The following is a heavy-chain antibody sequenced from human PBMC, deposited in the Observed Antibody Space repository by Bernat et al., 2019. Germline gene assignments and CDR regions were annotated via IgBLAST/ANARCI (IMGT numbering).Heavy chain of an antibody. V-gene: IGHV4-39*02. J-gene: IGHJ6*02. Sequence: QLQLQESGPGLVKPSETLSLTCTVSGGSISSSSYYWGWIRQPPGKGLEWIGSIYYSGSTYYNPSLKSRVTISVETSKNQFSLKLSSVTAADTAVYYCARERNDFWSGYYRLYGMDVWGQGTTVTVSS. D-gene: IGHD3-3*01. CDR3: ARERNDFWSGYYRLYGMDV. CDR1: GGSISSSSYY. CDR2: IYYSGST.